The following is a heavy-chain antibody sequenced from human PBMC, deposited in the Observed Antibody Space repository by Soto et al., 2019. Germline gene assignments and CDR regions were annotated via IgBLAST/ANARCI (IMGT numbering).Heavy chain of an antibody. CDR3: AMSAGNGGAFDV. CDR2: ITNNGDTT. V-gene: IGHV3-23*04. J-gene: IGHJ3*01. CDR1: GFTFSIYA. Sequence: EKQLVESGGALAQPGGYLRLSCVGSGFTFSIYALTWVRQAPGKGLEWVSLITNNGDTTFFGDSVKGRFSISRDNSKNTLYLQLENLRAEATAVYYCAMSAGNGGAFDVWGQGTMVAVSS.